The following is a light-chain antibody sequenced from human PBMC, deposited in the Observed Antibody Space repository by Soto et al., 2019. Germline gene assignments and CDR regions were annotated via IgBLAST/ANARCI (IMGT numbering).Light chain of an antibody. V-gene: IGKV3-11*01. Sequence: EIVLTQSPATLSLSPGERATLSCRASQDIGIYLGWFQQKGGQAPRLLIYRATDRATGIPARFSGSGSGTDFTLTISSLEPEDFAVYFCQQRSKWPRTFGQGTKVDIK. CDR2: RAT. J-gene: IGKJ1*01. CDR1: QDIGIY. CDR3: QQRSKWPRT.